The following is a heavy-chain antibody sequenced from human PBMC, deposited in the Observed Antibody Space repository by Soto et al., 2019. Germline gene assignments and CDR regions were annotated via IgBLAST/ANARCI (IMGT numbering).Heavy chain of an antibody. J-gene: IGHJ6*02. CDR3: ARDQPSPYGSGSSMDV. CDR2: IYYSGST. D-gene: IGHD3-10*01. V-gene: IGHV4-31*03. Sequence: PSETLSLTCTVSGGSISSGGYYWSWIRQHPGKGLEWIGYIYYSGSTYYNPSLKSRVTISVDTSKNQFSLKLSSVTAADTAVYYCARDQPSPYGSGSSMDVWSQGTTVTVSS. CDR1: GGSISSGGYY.